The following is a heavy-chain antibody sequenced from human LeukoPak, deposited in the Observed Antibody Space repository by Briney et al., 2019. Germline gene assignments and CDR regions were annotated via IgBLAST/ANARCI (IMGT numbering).Heavy chain of an antibody. J-gene: IGHJ4*02. CDR2: MNPDNGNT. D-gene: IGHD5-18*01. CDR1: GYTFTSYG. CDR3: ARGGDAAMIKH. V-gene: IGHV1-8*01. Sequence: ASVKVSCKASGYTFTSYGFNWVRQATGQGLEWMGRMNPDNGNTGFAQKFQGRLTMTRNTSISTAYMELSSLSSEDTAVYYCARGGDAAMIKHWGQGTLVTVSS.